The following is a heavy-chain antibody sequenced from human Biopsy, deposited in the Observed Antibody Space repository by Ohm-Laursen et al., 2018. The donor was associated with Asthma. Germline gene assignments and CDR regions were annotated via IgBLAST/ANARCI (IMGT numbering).Heavy chain of an antibody. Sequence: SVKVSCKASGYPFTDYYVHWVRQAPGQGLEWMGRIDPNSGGTNYAQKFLGRVTMTRDTSVNTAFMVLSRLRSGDTAVYYCARIKIRIGAGTDRYFDLWGRGTLVTVSS. CDR3: ARIKIRIGAGTDRYFDL. CDR1: GYPFTDYY. D-gene: IGHD3-16*01. V-gene: IGHV1-2*06. J-gene: IGHJ2*01. CDR2: IDPNSGGT.